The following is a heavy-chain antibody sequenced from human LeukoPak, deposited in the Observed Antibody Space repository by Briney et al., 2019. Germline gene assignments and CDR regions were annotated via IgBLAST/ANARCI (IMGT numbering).Heavy chain of an antibody. CDR2: INPNSGGT. D-gene: IGHD6-19*01. Sequence: ASVKVSCKASGYTFTGYYMHWVRQAPGQGLEWMGWINPNSGGTNYAQKFQGRVTMTRDTSISTAYMELSRLRSDDTAVYYCARPAYSSGWPEYFQHWGQAPWSPSPQ. J-gene: IGHJ1*01. CDR1: GYTFTGYY. CDR3: ARPAYSSGWPEYFQH. V-gene: IGHV1-2*02.